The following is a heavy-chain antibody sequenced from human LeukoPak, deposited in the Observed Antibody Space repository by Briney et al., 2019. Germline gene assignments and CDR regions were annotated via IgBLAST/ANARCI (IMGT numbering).Heavy chain of an antibody. CDR1: GFTVSSNS. Sequence: GGSLRLSCAASGFTVSSNSMSWVRQAPGKGLEWVSVLYSGGNTYYADSVKGRFTISRDNSENTLYLQMNSLKAEDTALYYCARGYYYHSSGPFDYWGQGTLVTVSS. CDR3: ARGYYYHSSGPFDY. D-gene: IGHD3-22*01. V-gene: IGHV3-53*01. CDR2: LYSGGNT. J-gene: IGHJ4*02.